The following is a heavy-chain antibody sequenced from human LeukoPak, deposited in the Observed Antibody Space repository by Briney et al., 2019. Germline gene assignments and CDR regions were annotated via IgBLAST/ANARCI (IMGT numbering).Heavy chain of an antibody. CDR2: ISAYNGNT. Sequence: ASVKVSCKASGYTFTSYGISWVRQAPGQGLEWMGWISAYNGNTNYAQKLQGRVTMTTDTSTSTAYMELRSLRSDDTAVYYCARETSDSSGWYFSDYYYYMDVWGKGTTVTVSS. V-gene: IGHV1-18*01. J-gene: IGHJ6*03. CDR3: ARETSDSSGWYFSDYYYYMDV. D-gene: IGHD6-19*01. CDR1: GYTFTSYG.